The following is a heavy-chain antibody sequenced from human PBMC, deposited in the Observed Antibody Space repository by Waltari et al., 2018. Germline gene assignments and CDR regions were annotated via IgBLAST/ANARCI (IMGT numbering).Heavy chain of an antibody. CDR2: ISWNSGSI. CDR1: GFTFDDYA. V-gene: IGHV3-9*01. Sequence: EVQLVESGGGLVQPGRSLRLSCAASGFTFDDYAMHWVRQAPGKGLEWVSGISWNSGSIGYADSVKGRFTISRDNAKNSLYLQMNSLRAEDTALYYCAKGAGSDYYYYGMDVWGQGTTVTVSS. CDR3: AKGAGSDYYYYGMDV. D-gene: IGHD1-26*01. J-gene: IGHJ6*02.